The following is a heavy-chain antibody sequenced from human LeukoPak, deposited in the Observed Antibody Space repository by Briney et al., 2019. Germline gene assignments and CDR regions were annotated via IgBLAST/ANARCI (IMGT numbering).Heavy chain of an antibody. Sequence: GGSLRLSCAASRFTLGTYWMTWVRQGPRKGLEWVANIKQDGSEKYYVDSVKGRFIVSRDNAKNSLFLQMNSLRAEDTGVYYCARVSYGAFDYWGQGTLVTVSS. CDR3: ARVSYGAFDY. V-gene: IGHV3-7*01. D-gene: IGHD4-17*01. CDR1: RFTLGTYW. J-gene: IGHJ4*02. CDR2: IKQDGSEK.